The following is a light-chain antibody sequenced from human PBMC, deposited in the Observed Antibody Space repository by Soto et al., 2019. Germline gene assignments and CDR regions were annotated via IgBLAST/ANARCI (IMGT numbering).Light chain of an antibody. CDR3: QSYDSSLSGSV. J-gene: IGLJ3*02. Sequence: QPVLTQPPSVSGAPGQRVTISCTGSSSNIGAGYDVHWYQQLPGTAPKLLIYGNTNRPSGVPERFSGSKSGTSASLAITGLRAEDEADYYCQSYDSSLSGSVFGGGTKLTVL. CDR1: SSNIGAGYD. CDR2: GNT. V-gene: IGLV1-40*01.